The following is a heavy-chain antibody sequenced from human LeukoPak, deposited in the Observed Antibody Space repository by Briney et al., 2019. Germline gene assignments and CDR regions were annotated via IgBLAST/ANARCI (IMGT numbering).Heavy chain of an antibody. Sequence: PSETLSLTCAVYGGSFSGYYWSWIRQPPGKGLEWIGEINHSGSTNYNPSLKSRVTISIDTSKNQFSLELSSVTAADTAVYYCARTYNWNYGNLYYYYYMDVWGKGTTVTVSS. CDR2: INHSGST. CDR1: GGSFSGYY. D-gene: IGHD1-7*01. J-gene: IGHJ6*03. CDR3: ARTYNWNYGNLYYYYYMDV. V-gene: IGHV4-34*01.